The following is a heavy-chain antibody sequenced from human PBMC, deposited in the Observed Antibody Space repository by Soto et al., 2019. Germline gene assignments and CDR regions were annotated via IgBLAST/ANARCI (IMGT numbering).Heavy chain of an antibody. CDR1: GGSISSYY. CDR3: ARDRSHHDAFDI. CDR2: IYYSGST. J-gene: IGHJ3*02. D-gene: IGHD3-10*01. Sequence: QVQLQESGPGLVKPSETLSLTCTVSGGSISSYYWSWIRQPPGKGLEWIGYIYYSGSTNYNPSLKSRVTISVDTSKNQFSLKLSSVTAADTAVYYCARDRSHHDAFDIWGQGTMVTVSS. V-gene: IGHV4-59*01.